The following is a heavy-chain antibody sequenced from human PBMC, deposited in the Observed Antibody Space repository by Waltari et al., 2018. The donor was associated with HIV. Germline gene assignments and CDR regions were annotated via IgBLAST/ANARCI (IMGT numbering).Heavy chain of an antibody. CDR3: ARDICNGGSCYSYYFDY. D-gene: IGHD2-15*01. CDR2: INPDNGGT. J-gene: IGHJ4*02. V-gene: IGHV1-2*02. CDR1: GYTFTGYY. Sequence: QVQLVQSGAEVKKPGASVKISCKASGYTFTGYYMHWVRQAPGQGLEWRGWINPDNGGTKYAQKFKGRVTMTRDTSISTAYMELSRLRSDDTAVYYCARDICNGGSCYSYYFDYWGQGTLVTVSS.